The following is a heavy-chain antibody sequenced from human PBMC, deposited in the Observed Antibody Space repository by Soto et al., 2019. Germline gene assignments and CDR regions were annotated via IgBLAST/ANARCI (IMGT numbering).Heavy chain of an antibody. J-gene: IGHJ4*02. CDR3: ASEGYSSSWYNPMARYFDY. CDR2: INHSGST. D-gene: IGHD6-13*01. V-gene: IGHV4-34*01. CDR1: GGSFSGYY. Sequence: ETLSLTCAVYGGSFSGYYWSWIRQPPGKGLEWIGEINHSGSTNYNPSLKSRVTISVDTSKNQFSLKLSSVTAADTAVYYCASEGYSSSWYNPMARYFDYWGQGTLVTVSS.